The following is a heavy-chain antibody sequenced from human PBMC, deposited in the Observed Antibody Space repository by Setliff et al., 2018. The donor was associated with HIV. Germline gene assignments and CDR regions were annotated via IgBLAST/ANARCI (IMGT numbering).Heavy chain of an antibody. CDR2: IYTSGST. Sequence: KASETLSLTCTVSGGSISSGSYYWSWIRQPAGKGLEWIGHIYTSGSTNYNPSLKSRVTISVDTSKNQFSLKLSSVTAADTAAYDCASRSSYVPLYYYYMDVWGKGTTVTVSS. D-gene: IGHD3-16*01. CDR1: GGSISSGSYY. V-gene: IGHV4-61*09. CDR3: ASRSSYVPLYYYYMDV. J-gene: IGHJ6*03.